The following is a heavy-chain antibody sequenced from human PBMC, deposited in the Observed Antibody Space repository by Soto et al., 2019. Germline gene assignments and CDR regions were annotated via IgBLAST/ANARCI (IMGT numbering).Heavy chain of an antibody. CDR1: GGTFSSYA. CDR2: IIPIFGTA. Sequence: GASVKVSCKASGGTFSSYAISWVRQAPGQGLEWMGGIIPIFGTANYAQKFQGRVTITADESTSTAYMELSSLRSEDTSVYYCARGYSGSYSYYFDYWGQGTLVTVSS. J-gene: IGHJ4*02. D-gene: IGHD1-26*01. CDR3: ARGYSGSYSYYFDY. V-gene: IGHV1-69*13.